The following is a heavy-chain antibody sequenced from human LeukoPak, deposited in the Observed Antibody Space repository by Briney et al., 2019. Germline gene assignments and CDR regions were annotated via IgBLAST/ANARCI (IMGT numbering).Heavy chain of an antibody. CDR3: AKIASVWYEIDS. Sequence: GGSLRLSCAASGFTVSTNSMTWVRQAPGKGLECVSVVYSGNNSFYADSVRGRFTISRDKSKNTLYLQMNSLKVEDTAVYYCAKIASVWYEIDSWGQGTLVTVSS. CDR2: VYSGNNS. V-gene: IGHV3-53*01. CDR1: GFTVSTNS. J-gene: IGHJ4*02. D-gene: IGHD6-19*01.